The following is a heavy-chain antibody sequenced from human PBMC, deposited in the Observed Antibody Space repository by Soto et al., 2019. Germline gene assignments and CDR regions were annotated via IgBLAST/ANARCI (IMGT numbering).Heavy chain of an antibody. Sequence: SETLSLTCPVSGGSISSSSYYWGWIRQPPGKGLEWIGSIYYSGSTYYNPSLKSRVTISVDTSKNQFSLKLSSVTAADTAVYYCARLVYDSSGYRPGRGQGTLVTVS. J-gene: IGHJ4*02. CDR3: ARLVYDSSGYRPG. D-gene: IGHD3-22*01. V-gene: IGHV4-39*01. CDR2: IYYSGST. CDR1: GGSISSSSYY.